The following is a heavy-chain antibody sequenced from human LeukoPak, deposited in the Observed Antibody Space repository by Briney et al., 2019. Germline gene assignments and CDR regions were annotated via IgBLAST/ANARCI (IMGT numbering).Heavy chain of an antibody. CDR2: ISWNSGSI. CDR1: GFTFDDYA. V-gene: IGHV3-9*03. CDR3: AKDLNGAFDY. Sequence: GRSLRLSCAASGFTFDDYAMHWVRQAPGKGLEWVSGISWNSGSIGYADSVKGRFTISRDNAKNSLYLQMNSLRAEDMALYYCAKDLNGAFDYWGQGTLVTVSS. J-gene: IGHJ4*02. D-gene: IGHD3-10*01.